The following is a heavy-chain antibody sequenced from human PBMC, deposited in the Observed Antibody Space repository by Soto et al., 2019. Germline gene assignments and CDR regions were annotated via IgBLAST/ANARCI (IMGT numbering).Heavy chain of an antibody. Sequence: SETLSLTCAFYCGSFIGYYWSWIRQPPGKGLEWIGEINHSGSTNYNPSLKSRVTISVDTSKNQFSLKLSSVTAADTAVYYCARVFPGQSGTVYSKSQRGKYFQHWGQGTLVTVSS. D-gene: IGHD6-13*01. CDR2: INHSGST. V-gene: IGHV4-34*01. CDR1: CGSFIGYY. J-gene: IGHJ1*01. CDR3: ARVFPGQSGTVYSKSQRGKYFQH.